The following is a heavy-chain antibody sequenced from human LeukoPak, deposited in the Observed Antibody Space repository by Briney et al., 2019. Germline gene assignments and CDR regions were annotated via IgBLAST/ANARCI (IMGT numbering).Heavy chain of an antibody. CDR3: AREGIAAAGTLDY. J-gene: IGHJ4*02. Sequence: GGSLRLSCAASGFTFSSYAMHLVRQAPGKGLEWVAVRSDDGSNKYYADSVKGRFTISRDNSKNTLYLQMNSLRAEDTAVYYCAREGIAAAGTLDYWGQGTLVTVSS. D-gene: IGHD6-13*01. V-gene: IGHV3-30-3*01. CDR1: GFTFSSYA. CDR2: RSDDGSNK.